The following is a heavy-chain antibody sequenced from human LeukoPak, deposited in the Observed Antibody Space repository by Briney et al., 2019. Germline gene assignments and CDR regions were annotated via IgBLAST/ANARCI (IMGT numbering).Heavy chain of an antibody. CDR2: ISSSSSYI. CDR1: GFTFSSYR. J-gene: IGHJ6*03. CDR3: ARDYIAAPRGYYYYYYMDV. D-gene: IGHD6-13*01. V-gene: IGHV3-21*01. Sequence: GGSLRLSCAASGFTFSSYRMNWVRQAPGKGLEWVSSISSSSSYIYYADSVKGRFTISRDNAKNSLYLQMNSLRAEDTAVYYCARDYIAAPRGYYYYYYMDVWGKGTTVTVSS.